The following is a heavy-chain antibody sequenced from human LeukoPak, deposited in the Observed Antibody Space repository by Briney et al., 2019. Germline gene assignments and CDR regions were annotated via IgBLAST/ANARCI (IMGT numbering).Heavy chain of an antibody. CDR2: INGGGGNT. V-gene: IGHV3-23*01. D-gene: IGHD2-15*01. Sequence: GGSLRLSCAASGFTFNSYVMSWVRQAPGKGLEWVSSINGGGGNTYYADSVKGRFTISRDNSKNMLYLQMNSLRADDTAIYYCARGGGYYPIDYWGQGTLVTVSS. CDR3: ARGGGYYPIDY. J-gene: IGHJ4*02. CDR1: GFTFNSYV.